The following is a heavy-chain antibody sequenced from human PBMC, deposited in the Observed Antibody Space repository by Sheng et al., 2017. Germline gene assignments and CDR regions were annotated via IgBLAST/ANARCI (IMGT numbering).Heavy chain of an antibody. CDR3: ARGAPPDY. CDR1: GFTFSNYA. CDR2: ILYDGSNK. D-gene: IGHD1-26*01. Sequence: QVQLVESGGGVVQPGRSLRLSCAASGFTFSNYAMYWVRQAPGKGLEWVAVILYDGSNKYYADSVKGRFTISRDNSKNTLYLQMNSLRAEDTAVYYCARGAPPDYWGQGTLVTVSS. V-gene: IGHV3-30*04. J-gene: IGHJ4*02.